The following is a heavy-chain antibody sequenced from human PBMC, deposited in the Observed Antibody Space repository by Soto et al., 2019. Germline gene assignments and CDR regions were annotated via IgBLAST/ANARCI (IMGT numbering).Heavy chain of an antibody. D-gene: IGHD6-13*01. V-gene: IGHV4-34*01. CDR3: ARGLGIAAPFDP. Sequence: PSETLSLTCAVYGGSFSGYYWSWIRQPPGKGLEWIGEINHSGSTNYNPSLKSRVTISVDTSKNQFSLKLSSVTAADTAVYYCARGLGIAAPFDPWGQGTLVTVSS. CDR1: GGSFSGYY. J-gene: IGHJ5*02. CDR2: INHSGST.